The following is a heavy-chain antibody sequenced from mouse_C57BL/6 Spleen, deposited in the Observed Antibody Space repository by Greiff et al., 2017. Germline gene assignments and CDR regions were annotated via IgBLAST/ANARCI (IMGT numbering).Heavy chain of an antibody. J-gene: IGHJ2*01. CDR3: ARDLGNWGCFDY. Sequence: EVQLQQSGPVLVKPGASVKMSCKASGYTFTDSYMNWVKQSHGKSLEWLGVISPYNGGTSYNQKFKGKATLTVDKSSSTAYMELNSLTSDDSAVYYCARDLGNWGCFDYWGQGTTLTVSS. CDR2: ISPYNGGT. CDR1: GYTFTDSY. D-gene: IGHD4-1*01. V-gene: IGHV1-19*01.